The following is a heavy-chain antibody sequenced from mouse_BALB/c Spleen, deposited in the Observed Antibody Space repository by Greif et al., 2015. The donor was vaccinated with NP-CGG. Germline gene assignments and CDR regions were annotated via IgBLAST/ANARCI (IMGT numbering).Heavy chain of an antibody. CDR2: INPSTGYT. J-gene: IGHJ4*01. CDR1: GYTFTSYW. Sequence: QVQLQQSGAELAKPGASVKMSCKASGYTFTSYWMHWVKQRPGQGLEWIGYINPSTGYTEYNQKFKDKATLTADKSSSTAYMQLSSLTSEDSAVYYCARWRSQDAMDYWGQGTSVTVSS. V-gene: IGHV1-7*01. CDR3: ARWRSQDAMDY.